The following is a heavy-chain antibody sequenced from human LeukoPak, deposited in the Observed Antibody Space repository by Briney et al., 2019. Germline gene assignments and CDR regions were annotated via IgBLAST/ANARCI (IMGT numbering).Heavy chain of an antibody. V-gene: IGHV3-21*01. CDR2: ISSSSSYI. J-gene: IGHJ6*02. D-gene: IGHD2-2*01. CDR3: ARDRGYVVVPAAMRTNYGMDA. CDR1: GFTFSSYA. Sequence: GGSLRLSCAASGFTFSSYAMSWVRQAPGKGLEWVSFISSSSSYIYYADSVKGRFTISRDNAKNSLYLQMNSLRAEDTAVYYCARDRGYVVVPAAMRTNYGMDAWGQGTTVTVSS.